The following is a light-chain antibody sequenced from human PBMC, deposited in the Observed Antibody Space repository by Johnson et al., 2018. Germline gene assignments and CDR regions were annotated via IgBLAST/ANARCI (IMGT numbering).Light chain of an antibody. V-gene: IGLV1-51*02. Sequence: QSVLTQPPSVSAAPGQKVTISCSGSSSNIGNNYVSWYQQLQGTAPKLLIYENNKRPSGIPDRFSGSKSATSATLAITGLQTGDEADYYCGTWDSSLSAGNVFGTGTKVTVV. CDR3: GTWDSSLSAGNV. J-gene: IGLJ1*01. CDR1: SSNIGNNY. CDR2: ENN.